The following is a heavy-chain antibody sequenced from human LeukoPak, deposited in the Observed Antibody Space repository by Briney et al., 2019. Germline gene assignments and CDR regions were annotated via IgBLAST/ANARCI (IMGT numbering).Heavy chain of an antibody. J-gene: IGHJ5*02. CDR1: GYTFTGYY. CDR3: ARAAVDSSSWYPGWFDP. Sequence: ASVKVSCKASGYTFTGYYMHWVRRAPGQGLEWMGWINPNSGGTNYAQKFQGRVIMTRDTSISTAYMELSRLRSDDTAVYYCARAAVDSSSWYPGWFDPWGQGTLVTVSS. V-gene: IGHV1-2*02. CDR2: INPNSGGT. D-gene: IGHD6-13*01.